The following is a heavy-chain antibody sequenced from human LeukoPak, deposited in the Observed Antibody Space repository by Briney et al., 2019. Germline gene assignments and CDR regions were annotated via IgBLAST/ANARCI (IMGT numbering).Heavy chain of an antibody. CDR2: MNPNSGNT. D-gene: IGHD3-9*01. V-gene: IGHV1-8*01. CDR3: ARGVRYFDWLSAPYYYYYYMDV. J-gene: IGHJ6*03. CDR1: GYTFTSYD. Sequence: ASVKVSCKASGYTFTSYDINWVRQATGQGLEWMGWMNPNSGNTGYAQKFQGRVTMTRNTSISTAYMELSSLRSEDTAVYYCARGVRYFDWLSAPYYYYYYMDVWGKGTTVTISS.